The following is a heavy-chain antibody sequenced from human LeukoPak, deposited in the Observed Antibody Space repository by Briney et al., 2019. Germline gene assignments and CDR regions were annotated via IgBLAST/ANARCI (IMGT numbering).Heavy chain of an antibody. CDR3: ARVVITTLGAFDI. J-gene: IGHJ3*02. D-gene: IGHD3-22*01. CDR2: IYPGDSDT. V-gene: IGHV5-51*01. Sequence: GASLQISCQGSGYIFTSYWIGWVRQLPGKGLEWMGIIYPGDSDTRYSPSFQGQVTISADKSISTAYLQWSSLKASDTAMYYCARVVITTLGAFDIWGQGTMVTVSS. CDR1: GYIFTSYW.